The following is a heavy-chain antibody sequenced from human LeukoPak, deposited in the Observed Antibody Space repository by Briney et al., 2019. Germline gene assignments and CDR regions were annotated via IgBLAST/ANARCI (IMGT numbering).Heavy chain of an antibody. Sequence: PGRSLRLSCGASGFIFSRSGMHWVRQAPGKGLEWVAVIWFDGSKNYYADSVKGRFIISRDNSENTLYLQMNSLRVEDTAVYYCAGGSYKADFWGQGTLVTVSS. CDR2: IWFDGSKN. CDR3: AGGSYKADF. D-gene: IGHD3-10*01. J-gene: IGHJ4*02. CDR1: GFIFSRSG. V-gene: IGHV3-33*01.